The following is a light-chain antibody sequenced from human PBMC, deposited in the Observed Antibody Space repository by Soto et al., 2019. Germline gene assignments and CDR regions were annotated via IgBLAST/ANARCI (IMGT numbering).Light chain of an antibody. J-gene: IGLJ1*01. Sequence: QSALTQPRSVSGSPGQSVTISCTGTSNDVGDYDYVSWYQQYPGKAPKLIIYDVNKRPSGVPDRFSGSKSGNTASLTISAHQAEDEADYYFCSYAGGYTFVFGTGTKLTVL. CDR2: DVN. CDR3: CSYAGGYTFV. V-gene: IGLV2-11*01. CDR1: SNDVGDYDY.